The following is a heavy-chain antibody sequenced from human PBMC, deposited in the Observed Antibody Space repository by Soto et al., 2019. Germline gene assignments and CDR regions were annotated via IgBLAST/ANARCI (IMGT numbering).Heavy chain of an antibody. CDR1: GGSISSGGYY. J-gene: IGHJ3*02. D-gene: IGHD3-16*01. CDR2: SFYSGST. V-gene: IGHV4-31*03. CDR3: ARMDPPRAGWGEFDAFDI. Sequence: QVQLQESGPGLVKPSQTLSLTCTVSGGSISSGGYYWTWIRQHPGKGLEWIGYSFYSGSTYYSPALRSRVTTSLDTSKNQFSLKLSSVTAADTAVYFCARMDPPRAGWGEFDAFDIWGQGTMVTVSS.